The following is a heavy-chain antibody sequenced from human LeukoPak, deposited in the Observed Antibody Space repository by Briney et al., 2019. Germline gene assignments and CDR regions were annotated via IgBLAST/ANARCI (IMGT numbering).Heavy chain of an antibody. CDR3: AKWLRVATTFFDY. Sequence: GGSLRLSCAASGFTFSSYGMHWVRQAPGKGLEWVAFIRYDGSNKYYADSVKGRFTISRDNSKNTLYLQMNSLRAEDTAIYYCAKWLRVATTFFDYWGQGTLVTVSS. CDR1: GFTFSSYG. D-gene: IGHD5-24*01. CDR2: IRYDGSNK. J-gene: IGHJ4*02. V-gene: IGHV3-30*02.